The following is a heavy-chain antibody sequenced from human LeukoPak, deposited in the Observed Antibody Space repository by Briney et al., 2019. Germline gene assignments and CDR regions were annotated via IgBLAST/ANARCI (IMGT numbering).Heavy chain of an antibody. J-gene: IGHJ4*02. Sequence: GSLRLSCAASGFTFSSYSMNWVRQAPGKGLEWVSSISSSSSYTYYADSVKGRFTISRDNAKNSLYLQMNSLRAEDTAVYYCASLSGYAWVFDYWGQGTLVTVSS. CDR3: ASLSGYAWVFDY. D-gene: IGHD5-12*01. V-gene: IGHV3-21*01. CDR2: ISSSSSYT. CDR1: GFTFSSYS.